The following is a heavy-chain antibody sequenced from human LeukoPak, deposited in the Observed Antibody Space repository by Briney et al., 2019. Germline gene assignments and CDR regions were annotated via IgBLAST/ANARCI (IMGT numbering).Heavy chain of an antibody. CDR3: AIVMPQSYYYGMDV. CDR2: IYSGGST. J-gene: IGHJ6*02. Sequence: GGSLRLSCAASGFTVSSNYMSWVRQAPGKGLEWVSVIYSGGSTYYADSVKGRFTISRHNSKNTLYLQMNSLRAEDTAVFCCAIVMPQSYYYGMDVWGQGTTVTVSS. V-gene: IGHV3-53*04. CDR1: GFTVSSNY. D-gene: IGHD3-16*01.